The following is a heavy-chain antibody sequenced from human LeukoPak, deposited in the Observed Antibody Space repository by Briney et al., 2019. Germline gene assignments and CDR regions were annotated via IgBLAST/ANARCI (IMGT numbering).Heavy chain of an antibody. Sequence: GGSLTLSCAASGFTFSAYWVSWVRQAPGEGLEWVANIKQDGSQKNYVDSVKRRFTISRDNATNSLYLQMSSLRVEDTSVYYGAKVGYYYGIDYWGQGTLLTVSS. CDR1: GFTFSAYW. D-gene: IGHD3-22*01. CDR3: AKVGYYYGIDY. CDR2: IKQDGSQK. J-gene: IGHJ4*02. V-gene: IGHV3-7*03.